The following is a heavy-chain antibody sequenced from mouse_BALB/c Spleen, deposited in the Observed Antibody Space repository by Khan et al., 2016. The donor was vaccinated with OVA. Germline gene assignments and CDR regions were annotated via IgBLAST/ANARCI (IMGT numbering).Heavy chain of an antibody. CDR1: GFSFSSYS. V-gene: IGHV5-6*01. CDR2: ISSGGDYT. CDR3: ASHLTGSFAY. J-gene: IGHJ3*01. D-gene: IGHD4-1*01. Sequence: EVELVESGGDLVKPGGSLKLSCAASGFSFSSYSMSWVRQTPDKSLEWIATISSGGDYTYYPDIVKGRFTISRDNANNTHYLQMSSLKSEDTAMYDVASHLTGSFAYWGQGTLVTVSA.